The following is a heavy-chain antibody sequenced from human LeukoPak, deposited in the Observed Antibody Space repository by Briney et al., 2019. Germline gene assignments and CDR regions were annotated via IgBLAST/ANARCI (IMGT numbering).Heavy chain of an antibody. CDR3: VRKSGVMSVVVTSNYFDY. CDR2: ISASGVST. D-gene: IGHD2-21*02. Sequence: GGSLRLSCAASGLTFSNYDMSWVRQAPGKGLEWVSGISASGVSTYTADSVKARFTISRDNSNNTLYLQMNSLRAEDTAMYYCVRKSGVMSVVVTSNYFDYWGQGTLVTVSS. V-gene: IGHV3-23*01. J-gene: IGHJ4*02. CDR1: GLTFSNYD.